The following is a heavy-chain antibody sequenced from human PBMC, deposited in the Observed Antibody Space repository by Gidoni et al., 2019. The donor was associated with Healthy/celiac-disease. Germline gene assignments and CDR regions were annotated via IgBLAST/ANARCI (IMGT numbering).Heavy chain of an antibody. V-gene: IGHV1-69*06. Sequence: QVQLVQSGAEVKKPGSSVTVSCKASGGTFSSYAIRWVRQAPGQGLEWMGGVVPIVGTANYAQKFQGRVTITADKSTSTAYMELSSLRSEDTAVYYCAREGGYCSSTSCMERTNFDYWGQGTLVTVSS. CDR2: VVPIVGTA. J-gene: IGHJ4*02. CDR3: AREGGYCSSTSCMERTNFDY. D-gene: IGHD2-2*01. CDR1: GGTFSSYA.